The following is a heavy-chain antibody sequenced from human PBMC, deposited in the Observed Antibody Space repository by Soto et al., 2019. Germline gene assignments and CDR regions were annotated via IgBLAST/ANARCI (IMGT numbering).Heavy chain of an antibody. CDR3: AGRIAARPGSGNYYYGMDV. Sequence: QVQLVQSGAEVKKPGSSVKVSCKASGGTFSSYAISWVLQAPGQGLEWMGGIIPIFGTANYAQKFQGRVTITADESTSTAYMELSSLRSEDTAVYYCAGRIAARPGSGNYYYGMDVWGQGTTVTVSS. J-gene: IGHJ6*02. D-gene: IGHD6-6*01. V-gene: IGHV1-69*01. CDR2: IIPIFGTA. CDR1: GGTFSSYA.